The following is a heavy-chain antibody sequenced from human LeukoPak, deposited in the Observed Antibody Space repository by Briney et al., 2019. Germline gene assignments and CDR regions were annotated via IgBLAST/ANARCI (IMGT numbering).Heavy chain of an antibody. CDR3: AKDTAPYGDYNHHYYYYGMDV. CDR2: ISWNSGSI. V-gene: IGHV3-9*01. Sequence: GGSLRLSCAASGFTFDDYAMHWVRQAPGKGLEWVSGISWNSGSIGYADSVKGRFTISRDNAKNSLYLQMNSLRAEDTALYYCAKDTAPYGDYNHHYYYYGMDVWGQGTTVTVSS. J-gene: IGHJ6*02. CDR1: GFTFDDYA. D-gene: IGHD4-17*01.